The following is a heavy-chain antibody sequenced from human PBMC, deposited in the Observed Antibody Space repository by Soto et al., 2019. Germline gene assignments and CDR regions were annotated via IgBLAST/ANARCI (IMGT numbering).Heavy chain of an antibody. V-gene: IGHV4-59*01. CDR2: IYYSGST. Sequence: SETLSLTCTVSGGSISSYYWSWIRQPPGKGLEWIGYIYYSGSTNYNPSLKSRVTISVDTSKNQFSLKLSSVTAADTVVYYCARERRDGYFDQYYFDYWGQGTLVTVSS. D-gene: IGHD5-12*01. CDR3: ARERRDGYFDQYYFDY. CDR1: GGSISSYY. J-gene: IGHJ4*02.